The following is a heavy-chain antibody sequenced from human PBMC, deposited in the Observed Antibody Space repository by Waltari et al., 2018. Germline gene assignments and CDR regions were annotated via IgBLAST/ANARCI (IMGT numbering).Heavy chain of an antibody. CDR3: ARDTAVFIISGYFDV. Sequence: QAQLVESGGGVVQPGGSLRLSCAASGFTFTKYAMHWVRQAPGKGVEWLAMSSDDGSNEPHTDSVKGRFTISRDNSKNTLYLQMDTLTTEDMAVYYCARDTAVFIISGYFDVWGQGILVTVSA. D-gene: IGHD3-10*01. J-gene: IGHJ4*02. V-gene: IGHV3-30-3*01. CDR2: SSDDGSNE. CDR1: GFTFTKYA.